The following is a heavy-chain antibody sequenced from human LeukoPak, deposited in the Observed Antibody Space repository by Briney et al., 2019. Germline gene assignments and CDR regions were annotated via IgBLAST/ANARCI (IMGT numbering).Heavy chain of an antibody. J-gene: IGHJ4*02. CDR3: TTERHFDSVNGYSPFDS. Sequence: PGGSLRLSCAASGFTFSHAWVSWVRQPPGKGLEWVGHFKGEGDGGTSDYAAPVTGRFTISRDDSKTTVYLHMNILKTEDTAVYYCTTERHFDSVNGYSPFDSWGQGTLVTVSS. D-gene: IGHD2-21*01. CDR1: GFTFSHAW. CDR2: FKGEGDGGTS. V-gene: IGHV3-15*01.